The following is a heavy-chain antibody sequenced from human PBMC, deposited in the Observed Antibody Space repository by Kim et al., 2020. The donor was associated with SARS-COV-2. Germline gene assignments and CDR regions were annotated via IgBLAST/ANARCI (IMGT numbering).Heavy chain of an antibody. Sequence: GGSLRLSCAASGFTFSNAWMSWVRQAPGKGLEWVGRIKSKTDGGTTDYAAPVKGRFTISRDDSKNTLYLQMNSLKTEDTAVYYCTTTSPYSYDSSGYRYWGQGALVTVSS. V-gene: IGHV3-15*01. CDR2: IKSKTDGGTT. D-gene: IGHD3-22*01. CDR3: TTTSPYSYDSSGYRY. J-gene: IGHJ4*02. CDR1: GFTFSNAW.